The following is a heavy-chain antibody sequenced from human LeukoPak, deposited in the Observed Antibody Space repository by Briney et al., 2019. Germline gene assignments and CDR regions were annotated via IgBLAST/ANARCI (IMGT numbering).Heavy chain of an antibody. CDR3: ARDIPEYYHGSGSYYAFDI. D-gene: IGHD3-10*01. CDR1: GYTFTGYY. J-gene: IGHJ3*02. CDR2: INPNSGGT. Sequence: ASVKVSCKASGYTFTGYYMHWVRQAPGQGLEWMGWINPNSGGTNYAQKFQGRVTMTRDTSISTAYMELSRLRSDDTAVYYCARDIPEYYHGSGSYYAFDIWGQGTMVTVSS. V-gene: IGHV1-2*02.